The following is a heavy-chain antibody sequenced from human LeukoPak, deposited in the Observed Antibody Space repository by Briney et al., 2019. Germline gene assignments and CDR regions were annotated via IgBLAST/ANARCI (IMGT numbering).Heavy chain of an antibody. V-gene: IGHV3-30*02. CDR3: AKDVVPAARRPYYMDV. J-gene: IGHJ6*03. CDR1: GFTFSSYG. Sequence: PGGSLRLSCAASGFTFSSYGMHWVRQAPGKGLEWVAFIRYDGSNKYYADSVKGRFTISRDNSKNTLYLQMNSLRAEDTAVYYCAKDVVPAARRPYYMDVWGKGTTVTISS. CDR2: IRYDGSNK. D-gene: IGHD2-2*01.